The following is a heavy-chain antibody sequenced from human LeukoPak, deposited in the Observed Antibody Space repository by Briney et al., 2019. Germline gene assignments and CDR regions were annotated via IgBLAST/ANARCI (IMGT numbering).Heavy chain of an antibody. CDR2: ISGYNGDT. CDR1: GYTFTTYG. J-gene: IGHJ3*02. Sequence: ASVKASCKASGYTFTTYGISWVRQAPGQGLEWMGWISGYNGDTYYAQMLQGRVTMTTDTSTSTAYMELRGLRSDDTAVYYCARGLQYCGSTSCYRDTFDIWGQGTMVTVSS. V-gene: IGHV1-18*01. D-gene: IGHD2-2*01. CDR3: ARGLQYCGSTSCYRDTFDI.